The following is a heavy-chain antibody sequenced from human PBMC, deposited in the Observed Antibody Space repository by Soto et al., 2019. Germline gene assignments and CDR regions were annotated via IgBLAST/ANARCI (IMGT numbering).Heavy chain of an antibody. V-gene: IGHV3-23*01. CDR1: GFTFMSYA. J-gene: IGHJ4*02. D-gene: IGHD1-26*01. CDR2: ISGTGGST. CDR3: AKDSPGGVVGAAPFVY. Sequence: EVQLLESGGVVVQPGGPRRVSCGASGFTFMSYAISWVRQAQGKAREWVSVISGTGGSTYYADSVKGRFTISRSNSNDTVFLQMNSRIAEGTALYYCAKDSPGGVVGAAPFVYWGQGTLVTVAS.